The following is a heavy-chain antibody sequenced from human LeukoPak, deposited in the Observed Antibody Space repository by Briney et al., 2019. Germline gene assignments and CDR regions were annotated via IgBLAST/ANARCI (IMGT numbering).Heavy chain of an antibody. D-gene: IGHD3-10*02. CDR2: IYHTGIT. CDR3: AREMLDNHWFDP. CDR1: GGSIISGGYY. V-gene: IGHV4-30-2*01. Sequence: SETLSLTCTVSGGSIISGGYYWSWIRQPPGKGLEWIGYIYHTGITYNNPSLKSRVIISVDRSKNQFSLELTSVTAADTAVYYCAREMLDNHWFDPWGQGTLVTVSS. J-gene: IGHJ5*02.